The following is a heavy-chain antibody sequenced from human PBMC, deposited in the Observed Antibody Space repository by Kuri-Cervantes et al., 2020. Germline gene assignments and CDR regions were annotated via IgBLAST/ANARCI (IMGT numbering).Heavy chain of an antibody. D-gene: IGHD6-19*01. CDR1: GFTFSSYS. CDR3: ARDHRGSGWYRDAFDI. Sequence: GGSLRLSCAASGFTFSSYSMNWVRQAPGKGLEWVSYISSSSSTIYYADSVKGRFTISRDNAKNSLYLQMNSLRDEDTDVYYCARDHRGSGWYRDAFDIWGQGTMGTVSS. V-gene: IGHV3-48*02. J-gene: IGHJ3*02. CDR2: ISSSSSTI.